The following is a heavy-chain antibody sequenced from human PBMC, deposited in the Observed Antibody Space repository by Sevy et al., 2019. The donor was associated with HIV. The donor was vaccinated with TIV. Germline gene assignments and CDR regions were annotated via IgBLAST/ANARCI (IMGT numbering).Heavy chain of an antibody. CDR2: FDPEDGET. CDR1: GYTLTELS. Sequence: ASVKVSCKVSGYTLTELSMHWVRQAPGKGLEWMGGFDPEDGETIYAQKFQDRVTMTEDTSTDTAYMELSSLRSEDTAVYYCATDPRIAAAGTHFDYWGQGTLVTVSS. J-gene: IGHJ4*02. D-gene: IGHD6-13*01. CDR3: ATDPRIAAAGTHFDY. V-gene: IGHV1-24*01.